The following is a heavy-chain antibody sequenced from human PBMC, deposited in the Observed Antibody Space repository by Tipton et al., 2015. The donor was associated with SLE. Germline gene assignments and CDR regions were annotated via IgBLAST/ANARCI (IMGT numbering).Heavy chain of an antibody. J-gene: IGHJ4*02. D-gene: IGHD1-1*01. Sequence: TLSLTCTVSGGSISSYYWSWIRQPPGKGLEWIGYIYYSGSTNYNPSLKSRVTISVDTSKNQFSLRLSSVTAADTAVYYCARHSNERGFSLDHWGLGTLVTVSS. CDR2: IYYSGST. CDR3: ARHSNERGFSLDH. CDR1: GGSISSYY. V-gene: IGHV4-59*08.